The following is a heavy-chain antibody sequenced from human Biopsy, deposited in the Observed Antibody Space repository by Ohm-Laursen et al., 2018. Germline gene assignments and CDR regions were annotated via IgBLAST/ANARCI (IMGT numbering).Heavy chain of an antibody. J-gene: IGHJ5*02. CDR3: ARGDYFDSNGYFWFDP. CDR2: ILSTGST. Sequence: LSLTCAVYGDSISGYYWNWIRQPPGKRLEWIGYILSTGSTDYNPSLQSRVSISLDLSTDQFSLKVDSVTAADTAVYYCARGDYFDSNGYFWFDPRGQGTLVIVSS. CDR1: GDSISGYY. V-gene: IGHV4-4*08. D-gene: IGHD3-22*01.